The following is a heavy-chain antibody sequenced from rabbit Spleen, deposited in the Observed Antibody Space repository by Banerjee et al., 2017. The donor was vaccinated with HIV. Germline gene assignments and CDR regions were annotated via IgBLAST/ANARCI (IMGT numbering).Heavy chain of an antibody. CDR3: ARDGAGGSYFAL. D-gene: IGHD8-1*01. CDR1: GFDFSRFG. J-gene: IGHJ6*01. V-gene: IGHV1S47*01. CDR2: IDPIFGGT. Sequence: QEQLVESGGGLVQPGGSLTLSCKASGFDFSRFGVSWVRQAPGKGLEWIGYIDPIFGGTYYASWVNGRFTISSHNAQNTLFLHLNSLTVADTATYFCARDGAGGSYFALWGPGTLVTVS.